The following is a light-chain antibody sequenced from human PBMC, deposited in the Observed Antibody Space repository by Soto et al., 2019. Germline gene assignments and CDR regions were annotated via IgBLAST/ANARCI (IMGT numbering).Light chain of an antibody. CDR3: SSYATSGTNVI. J-gene: IGLJ2*01. CDR2: EVA. Sequence: QSALTQPASVSGSPGQSITISCTGTSSDVGGYNSVSWYQQHPGNAPKLLIYEVADRPSGVSDRFSGSKSGNTASQTISALQDEDEAVYYCSSYATSGTNVIFGGGTKVTVL. CDR1: SSDVGGYNS. V-gene: IGLV2-14*03.